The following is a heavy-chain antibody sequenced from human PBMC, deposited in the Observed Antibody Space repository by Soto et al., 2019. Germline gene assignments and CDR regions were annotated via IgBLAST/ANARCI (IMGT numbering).Heavy chain of an antibody. CDR3: ARDKITGLFDY. J-gene: IGHJ4*02. CDR1: GGSLSGYY. CDR2: INHSGST. D-gene: IGHD2-8*02. Sequence: SETLPLTGAVYGGSLSGYYWTWIRQPTGTGLEWIGEINHSGSTNYNPSLKSRVTISVDTSKNQFSLKLTSVTAADTAVYYCARDKITGLFDYWGQGTLVTVSS. V-gene: IGHV4-34*01.